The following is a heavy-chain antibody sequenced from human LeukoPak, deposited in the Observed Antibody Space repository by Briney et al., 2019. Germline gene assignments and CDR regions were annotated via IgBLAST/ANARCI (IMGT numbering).Heavy chain of an antibody. CDR1: RFTFNNYA. D-gene: IGHD1-26*01. Sequence: PGGSLRLSCAASRFTFNNYAMNWVRQAPGKGLEWVSGISGSGDSTYYADSVKGRFTISSDNSKNTLYLQMDNLRAEDTAVYYCAKGSGSGSYCGLSNFDYWGQGTLVTVSS. V-gene: IGHV3-23*01. CDR3: AKGSGSGSYCGLSNFDY. J-gene: IGHJ4*02. CDR2: ISGSGDST.